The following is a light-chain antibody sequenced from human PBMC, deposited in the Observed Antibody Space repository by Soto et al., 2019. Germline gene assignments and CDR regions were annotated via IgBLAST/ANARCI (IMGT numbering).Light chain of an antibody. CDR1: QSVRSAY. CDR3: QQYGSSRWT. CDR2: GAS. J-gene: IGKJ1*01. V-gene: IGKV3-20*01. Sequence: ETVLTQSPGTLSLSPGERATLSCRATQSVRSAYLAWYQQKPGQAPRLLIYGASSRATGIPDRFSGSASGTDFTLTISRLEPEDFAVYYCQQYGSSRWTFGQGTKVDIK.